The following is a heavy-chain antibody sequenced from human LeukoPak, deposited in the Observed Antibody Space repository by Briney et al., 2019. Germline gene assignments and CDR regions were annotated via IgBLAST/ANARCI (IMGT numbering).Heavy chain of an antibody. D-gene: IGHD6-6*01. V-gene: IGHV4-39*07. CDR3: ARVGEQLVRYYYYYMDV. J-gene: IGHJ6*03. CDR2: INHSGST. Sequence: SETLSLTCTVSGGSISSGDYYWSWIRQPPGKGLEWIGEINHSGSTNYNPSLKSRVTISVDTSKNQFSLKLSSVTAADTAVYYCARVGEQLVRYYYYYMDVWGKGTTVTVSS. CDR1: GGSISSGDYY.